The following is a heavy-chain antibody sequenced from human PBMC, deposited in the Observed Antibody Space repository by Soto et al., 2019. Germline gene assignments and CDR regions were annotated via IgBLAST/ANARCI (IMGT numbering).Heavy chain of an antibody. J-gene: IGHJ4*02. V-gene: IGHV1-18*01. CDR2: ISAYNGNT. CDR3: ARDIPPIDS. CDR1: GYTFTSYY. Sequence: QVQLVQSGAEVKKPGASVKVSCKASGYTFTSYYISWVRQAPGQGLEWMGWISAYNGNTNYAQKRQGRVTMTTDTSTRTAYMELRSVRSEDTAVYYCARDIPPIDSWGQGTLITVSS.